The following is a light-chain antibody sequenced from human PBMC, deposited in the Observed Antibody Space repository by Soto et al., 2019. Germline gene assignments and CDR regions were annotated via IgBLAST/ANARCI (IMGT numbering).Light chain of an antibody. Sequence: QSVLTQPASVSGSPGQSITISCTGTSSDVGNYNYVSWYQQHPGKAPKLMIYDVSNRPSGVSNRFSGSKSGNTASLTISGLQAEDAADYYCSSYTSSRTLVFGTGTKVTVL. V-gene: IGLV2-14*01. CDR3: SSYTSSRTLV. CDR1: SSDVGNYNY. CDR2: DVS. J-gene: IGLJ1*01.